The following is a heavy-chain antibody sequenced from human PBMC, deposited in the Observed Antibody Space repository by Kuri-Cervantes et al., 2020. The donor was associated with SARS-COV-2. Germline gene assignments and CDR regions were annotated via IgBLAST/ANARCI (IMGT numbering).Heavy chain of an antibody. V-gene: IGHV4-59*01. J-gene: IGHJ3*02. D-gene: IGHD3-22*01. CDR2: IYYSGSN. CDR3: ARELITMIAGAFDI. Sequence: SGTLSLTCTAPGGSISSYCWSWIRQPPGKGLEWIGYIYYSGSNNYNPTLKRRVTISVDTSKNQFSLKLSSVTAADTAEYYCARELITMIAGAFDIWGQGTMVTVSS. CDR1: GGSISSYC.